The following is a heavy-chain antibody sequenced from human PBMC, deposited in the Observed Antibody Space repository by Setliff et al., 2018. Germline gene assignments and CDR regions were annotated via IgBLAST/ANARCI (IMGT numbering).Heavy chain of an antibody. Sequence: KTSETLSLTCNVSGGSISSDYWSWIRQPPGKALEWIGYFYHSASSNYNPSLKGRVTMSADTSKNQLYLSLTSVSVADTAMYYCARSHYYASGNSHYYYMDVWGKGTAVTVSS. CDR2: FYHSASS. D-gene: IGHD3-10*01. V-gene: IGHV4-59*08. CDR1: GGSISSDY. J-gene: IGHJ6*03. CDR3: ARSHYYASGNSHYYYMDV.